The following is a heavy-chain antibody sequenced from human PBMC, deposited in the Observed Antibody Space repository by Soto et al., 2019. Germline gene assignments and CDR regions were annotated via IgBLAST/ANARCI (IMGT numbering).Heavy chain of an antibody. CDR3: ARTYSSSSGYWFDP. J-gene: IGHJ5*02. CDR1: GGSISSYY. CDR2: IYYSGST. Sequence: SETLSLTCTVSGGSISSYYWSWIRQPPGKGLEWIGYIYYSGSTNYNPSLKSRVTISVDTSKNQFSLKLSSVTAADTAVYYCARTYSSSSGYWFDPRGQGTLVTVPS. D-gene: IGHD6-6*01. V-gene: IGHV4-59*01.